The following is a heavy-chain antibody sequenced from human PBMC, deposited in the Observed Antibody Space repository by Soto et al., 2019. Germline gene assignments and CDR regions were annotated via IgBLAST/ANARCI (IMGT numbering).Heavy chain of an antibody. CDR2: ISGSGGST. J-gene: IGHJ6*03. CDR3: AKRADESDYSDWADKYYYYMDV. CDR1: GFTFSSYA. Sequence: GGSLRLSCAASGFTFSSYAMSWVRQAPGKGLEWVSAISGSGGSTYYADSVKGRFTISRDNSKNTLYLQMNSLRPEDTAVYYWAKRADESDYSDWADKYYYYMDVWGKGTTVTVSS. V-gene: IGHV3-23*01. D-gene: IGHD4-17*01.